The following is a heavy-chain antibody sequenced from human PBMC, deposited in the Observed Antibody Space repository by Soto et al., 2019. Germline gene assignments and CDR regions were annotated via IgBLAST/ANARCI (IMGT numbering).Heavy chain of an antibody. J-gene: IGHJ5*02. D-gene: IGHD6-13*01. Sequence: QVQLQESGPGLVKPSQTLSLTCTVSGGSISSGGYYWSWIRQHPGKGLEWIGYIYYSGSTYYNPSLKSRVTISVDTSKNQFSLKLSSVTAADTAVYYCARGGGDSSSRGETPFDPWGQGTLVTVSS. CDR2: IYYSGST. CDR1: GGSISSGGYY. V-gene: IGHV4-31*03. CDR3: ARGGGDSSSRGETPFDP.